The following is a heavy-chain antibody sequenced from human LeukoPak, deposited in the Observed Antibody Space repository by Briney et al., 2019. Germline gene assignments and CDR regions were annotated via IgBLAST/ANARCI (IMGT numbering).Heavy chain of an antibody. D-gene: IGHD5-18*01. CDR1: GYTFTSYY. CDR3: ATIGYSYGYGFDY. CDR2: INPSGGST. J-gene: IGHJ4*02. V-gene: IGHV1-46*01. Sequence: ASVKVSCKASGYTFTSYYIHWVRQAPGQGLEWMGTINPSGGSTSYAQKFQGRVTMTRDTSTNTVYMELSSLRSEDTAVYYCATIGYSYGYGFDYWGQGTLVTVSS.